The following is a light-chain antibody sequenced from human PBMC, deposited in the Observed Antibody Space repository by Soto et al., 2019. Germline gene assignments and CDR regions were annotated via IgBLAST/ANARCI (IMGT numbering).Light chain of an antibody. CDR2: KAS. J-gene: IGKJ1*01. CDR1: QTISSW. V-gene: IGKV1-5*03. CDR3: QLYNSFIWT. Sequence: EIRVSQSASSLSAYIGDRVTITCRASQTISSWLAWYQQKAGKAPKLLISKASNLDSGVPSRFSGSGSGTEFNLTISSLQPEDFATYYCQLYNSFIWTFCQVTKVAIK.